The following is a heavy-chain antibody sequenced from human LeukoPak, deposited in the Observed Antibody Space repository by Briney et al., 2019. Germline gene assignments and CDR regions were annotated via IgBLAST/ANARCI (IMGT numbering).Heavy chain of an antibody. V-gene: IGHV4-4*02. J-gene: IGHJ4*02. Sequence: ASETLSLTCAVSGTSIVTSDWWSWVRQSPGKGLEWLGEIYHDGRIRDNPSLKSRVTIAVDTSKNQFSLTLTSVTAADTAVYYCARMGTYAEGRFDYWGQGILVIVSS. CDR3: ARMGTYAEGRFDY. D-gene: IGHD3-10*01. CDR2: IYHDGRI. CDR1: GTSIVTSDW.